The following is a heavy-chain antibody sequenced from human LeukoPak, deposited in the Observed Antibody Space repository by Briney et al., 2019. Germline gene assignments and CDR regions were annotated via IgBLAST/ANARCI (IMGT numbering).Heavy chain of an antibody. CDR3: ATYYDTSGYKWNY. Sequence: SETLSLTCAVYGGSFSGYYWSWIRQPPGKGLEWIGEINHSGSTNYNPSLKSRVTISVDTSKNQFSLKLSSVTAADTAVYYCATYYDTSGYKWNYWGQGTLVTVSS. CDR2: INHSGST. CDR1: GGSFSGYY. V-gene: IGHV4-34*01. D-gene: IGHD3-22*01. J-gene: IGHJ4*02.